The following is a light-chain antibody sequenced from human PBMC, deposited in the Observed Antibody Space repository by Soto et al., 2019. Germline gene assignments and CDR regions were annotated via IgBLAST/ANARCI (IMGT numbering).Light chain of an antibody. CDR2: EVN. CDR3: SSYAGSNNFVV. J-gene: IGLJ2*01. Sequence: QSVLTQPPSASGSPGQSVAISCTGSTSDVGAYNYVSWYQQYPGKAPKLIIYEVNKRPSGVPDRFSGSKSGNTASLTVSGLHTADEADYYCSSYAGSNNFVVFGGGTKVTVL. V-gene: IGLV2-8*01. CDR1: TSDVGAYNY.